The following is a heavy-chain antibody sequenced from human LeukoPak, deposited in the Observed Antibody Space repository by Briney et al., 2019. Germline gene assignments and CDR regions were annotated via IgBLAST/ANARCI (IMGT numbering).Heavy chain of an antibody. CDR3: AKSMGYYDAFDI. CDR2: ISYDGSNK. CDR1: GFTFSSYA. J-gene: IGHJ3*02. V-gene: IGHV3-30*18. D-gene: IGHD2-15*01. Sequence: GGSLRLSCAASGFTFSSYAMSWVRQAPGKGLEWVAVISYDGSNKYYADSVKGRFTISRDNSKNTLYLQMNSLRAEDTAVYYCAKSMGYYDAFDIWGQGTMVTVSS.